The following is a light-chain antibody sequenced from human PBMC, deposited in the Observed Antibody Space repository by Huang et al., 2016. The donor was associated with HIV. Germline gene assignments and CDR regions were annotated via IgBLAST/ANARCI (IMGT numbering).Light chain of an antibody. CDR3: QQSYSTLIT. Sequence: IQMTQSPSSLSASVGDRVTITCRAGQSIDGYLNGYQQKSGKAPKLLISSASTLHTGVPQRFSGSGSGTDYTLIINNVQPDDFATYFCQQSYSTLITFGQGSRL. V-gene: IGKV1-39*01. CDR1: QSIDGY. CDR2: SAS. J-gene: IGKJ5*01.